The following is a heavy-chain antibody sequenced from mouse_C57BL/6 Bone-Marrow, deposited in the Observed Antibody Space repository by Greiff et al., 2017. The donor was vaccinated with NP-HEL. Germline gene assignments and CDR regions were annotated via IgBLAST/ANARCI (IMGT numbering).Heavy chain of an antibody. CDR1: GFSLTSYG. CDR2: IWSDGSS. Sequence: VQLVESGPGLVAPSQSLSITCTVSGFSLTSYGVHWVRQPPGKGLEWLVLIWSDGSSTYNSALKSRLTISKDNSKSQVFLKMNRSQTDDTAIDYCARHREHGGAMGFWGQGTSVTVSS. CDR3: ARHREHGGAMGF. V-gene: IGHV2-6-1*01. J-gene: IGHJ4*01.